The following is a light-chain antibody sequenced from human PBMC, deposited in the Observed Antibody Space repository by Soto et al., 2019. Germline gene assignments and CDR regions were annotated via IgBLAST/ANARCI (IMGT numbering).Light chain of an antibody. CDR1: TGAVTSGSY. Sequence: QAVVTQEPSLTVSPGGTVTLTCASSTGAVTSGSYPNWLQQKPGQAPRALIHSTTYKHPWTPARFSGSLLGGKAALTLSGVQPEYEAEYYCLLYYGDAQVFGGGTKLTVL. V-gene: IGLV7-43*01. CDR2: STT. J-gene: IGLJ2*01. CDR3: LLYYGDAQV.